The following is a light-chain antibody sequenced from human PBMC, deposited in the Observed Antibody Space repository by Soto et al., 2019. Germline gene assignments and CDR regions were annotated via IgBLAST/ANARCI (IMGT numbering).Light chain of an antibody. CDR1: KLGDKY. Sequence: SYELTQPPSVSVSPGQTASITCSGDKLGDKYACWYQQKPGQSPVLVIYQDNKRPSGIPERFSGSNSGNTATLTISGTQAMDEADYYCQAWDSSTYVFGTGTNFTVL. V-gene: IGLV3-1*01. CDR2: QDN. CDR3: QAWDSSTYV. J-gene: IGLJ1*01.